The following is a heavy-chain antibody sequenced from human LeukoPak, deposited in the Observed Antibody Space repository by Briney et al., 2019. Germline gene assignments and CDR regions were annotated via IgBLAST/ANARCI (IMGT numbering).Heavy chain of an antibody. CDR2: IYHTGST. D-gene: IGHD3-10*01. J-gene: IGHJ5*02. CDR1: GASISSGTYS. Sequence: SETLSLTCTVPGASISSGTYSWSWIRQPPGEGLEWIGYIYHTGSTYYNPSLKGRVTISVDRSKNQFSLNLNFVTAADTALYYCARGDGSGSGRWFDPWGQGTLITVSS. CDR3: ARGDGSGSGRWFDP. V-gene: IGHV4-30-2*01.